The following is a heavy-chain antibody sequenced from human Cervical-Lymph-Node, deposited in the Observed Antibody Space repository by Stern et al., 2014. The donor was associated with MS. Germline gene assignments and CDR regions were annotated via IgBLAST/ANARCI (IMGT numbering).Heavy chain of an antibody. V-gene: IGHV3-23*04. CDR3: AKGKAAGAVDWFDP. J-gene: IGHJ5*02. CDR1: GFTFSNYA. D-gene: IGHD6-19*01. Sequence: VQLVQSGGDLAQPGGSLRLSCAASGFTFSNYAMMWVRQAPGKGLEWVSSIIGSGSGTFFAHFVKGRFSVSRDNSQNMLYLQLNNLEVEDSALYYCAKGKAAGAVDWFDPWGQGTLVTVSS. CDR2: IIGSGSGT.